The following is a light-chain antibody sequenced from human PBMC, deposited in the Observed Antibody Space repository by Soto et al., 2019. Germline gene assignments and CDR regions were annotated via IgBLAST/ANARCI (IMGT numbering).Light chain of an antibody. CDR2: DVS. Sequence: QSALTQPASVSGSPGQSITISCTGTSSDVGGYNYVSWYQQHPGKAPKLMIYDVSNRPSGVSNRFSGSKSGNTASLTISGLQAEDEAEYYCSSYTTSGSLVFGGGTKLTVL. J-gene: IGLJ2*01. CDR3: SSYTTSGSLV. V-gene: IGLV2-14*01. CDR1: SSDVGGYNY.